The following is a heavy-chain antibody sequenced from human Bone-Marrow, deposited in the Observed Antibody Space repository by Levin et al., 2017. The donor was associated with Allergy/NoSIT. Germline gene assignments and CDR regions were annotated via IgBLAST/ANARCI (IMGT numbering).Heavy chain of an antibody. CDR2: FINALDAA. CDR1: GGVFRNLA. Sequence: ASVKVSCKASGGVFRNLAISWVRQAPGQGLHWMGGFINALDAANYAQDFQDRVTITADEATTTAYLELTRLTSDDTAIYYCVCSEAPAEDPYYYYGVDVWGRGTKVTVSS. V-gene: IGHV1-69*13. J-gene: IGHJ6*02. CDR3: VCSEAPAEDPYYYYGVDV. D-gene: IGHD2-15*01.